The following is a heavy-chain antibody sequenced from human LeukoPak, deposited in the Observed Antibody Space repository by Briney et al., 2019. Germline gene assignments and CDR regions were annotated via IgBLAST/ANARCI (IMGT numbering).Heavy chain of an antibody. CDR1: GFSFSIYS. V-gene: IGHV3-21*01. CDR3: GRGDYGDYVAY. Sequence: GGSLRLSCAASGFSFSIYSMYWVRQAPGKGLEWVSSITSSSTYIYYADSVKGRFTISRANANNSLYLRMNSLRAEDTAVYYCGRGDYGDYVAYWGQGTLVAVSS. J-gene: IGHJ4*02. D-gene: IGHD4-17*01. CDR2: ITSSSTYI.